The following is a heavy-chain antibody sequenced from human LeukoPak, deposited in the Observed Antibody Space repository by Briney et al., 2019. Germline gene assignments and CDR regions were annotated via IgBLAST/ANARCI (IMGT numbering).Heavy chain of an antibody. J-gene: IGHJ4*02. CDR1: GFTFSNYA. D-gene: IGHD2-21*02. Sequence: PGGSLRLSCAASGFTFSNYAMGWVRQAPGKGLEWVSAITGDGSSTYNADSVKGRFTVSRDNSKNTLYLQMNSLRAEDTATYYCAKARIVVVTALDYWGQGTLVTVSS. V-gene: IGHV3-23*01. CDR3: AKARIVVVTALDY. CDR2: ITGDGSST.